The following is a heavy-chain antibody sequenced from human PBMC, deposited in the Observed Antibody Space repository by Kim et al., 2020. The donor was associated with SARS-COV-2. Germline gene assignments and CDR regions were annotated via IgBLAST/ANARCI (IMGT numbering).Heavy chain of an antibody. V-gene: IGHV3-30*18. Sequence: GGSLRLSCAASGFTFSSYGMHWVRQAPGKGLEWVAVISYDGSNKYYADSVKGRFTISRDNSKNTLYLQMNSLRAEDTAVYYCAKGSFDLPYYWGQGTLVTVSS. CDR1: GFTFSSYG. J-gene: IGHJ4*02. CDR2: ISYDGSNK. CDR3: AKGSFDLPYY. D-gene: IGHD3-3*01.